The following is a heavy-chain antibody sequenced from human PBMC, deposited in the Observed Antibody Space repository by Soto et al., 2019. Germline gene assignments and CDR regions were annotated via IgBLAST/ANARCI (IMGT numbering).Heavy chain of an antibody. V-gene: IGHV5-51*01. CDR2: IYPGDSDT. Sequence: GESLKISCKGSGCRFISYWIGWVRQMPGKGLEWMGIIYPGDSDTRYSPSFQGQVTISADKSISTAYLQWSSLKASDTAMYYCARIPYHALGYYAMDVWGQGTTVTVSS. J-gene: IGHJ6*02. CDR1: GCRFISYW. D-gene: IGHD2-2*01. CDR3: ARIPYHALGYYAMDV.